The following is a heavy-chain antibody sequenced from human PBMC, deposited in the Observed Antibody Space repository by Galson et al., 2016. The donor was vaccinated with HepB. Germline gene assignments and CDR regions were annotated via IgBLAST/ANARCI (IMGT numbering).Heavy chain of an antibody. J-gene: IGHJ4*02. Sequence: SVKVSCKASGYTFSNYGIHWFRQAPGQGPEWMGWISAFTGNVHYLEDFQGRVTMTLDSSSTTAYMELRTLRSDDTAVYFCARGGSYSYFDFWGQGTLVTVSS. D-gene: IGHD2-15*01. CDR1: GYTFSNYG. V-gene: IGHV1-18*01. CDR3: ARGGSYSYFDF. CDR2: ISAFTGNV.